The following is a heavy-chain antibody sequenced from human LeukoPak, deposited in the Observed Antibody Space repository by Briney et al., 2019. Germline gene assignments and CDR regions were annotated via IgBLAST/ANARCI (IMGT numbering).Heavy chain of an antibody. CDR1: AGSIISSSKF. V-gene: IGHV4-39*07. D-gene: IGHD3-10*01. J-gene: IGHJ5*02. CDR3: ARNKGRYGSGRVHFDP. CDR2: IHFSGST. Sequence: PSETLSLTCTVSAGSIISSSKFWGWIRQSPGKGLEWIGYIHFSGSTYYNPSLRSRLIISVDTSKNQFSLKLSSVTAADTAVYYCARNKGRYGSGRVHFDPWGQGTLVTVSS.